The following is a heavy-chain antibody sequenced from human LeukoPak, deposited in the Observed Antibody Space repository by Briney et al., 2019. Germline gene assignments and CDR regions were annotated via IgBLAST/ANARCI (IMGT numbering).Heavy chain of an antibody. CDR2: INHSGST. Sequence: SETLSLTCAVYGGSFSGYYWSWIRQPPGKGLEWIGEINHSGSTNYNPSLKSRVTISVDTSKNQFSLKLSSVTAADTAVYYCARAGIFGVVKSFDIWGQGTMLTVSS. CDR3: ARAGIFGVVKSFDI. V-gene: IGHV4-34*01. J-gene: IGHJ3*02. CDR1: GGSFSGYY. D-gene: IGHD3-3*02.